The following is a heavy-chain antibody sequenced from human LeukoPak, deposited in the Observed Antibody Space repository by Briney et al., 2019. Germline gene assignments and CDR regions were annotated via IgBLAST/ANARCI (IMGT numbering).Heavy chain of an antibody. D-gene: IGHD6-19*01. J-gene: IGHJ5*02. Sequence: GASVKVSCKASGYTFTSYDINWVRQATGQGLEWMGWMNPNSGNTGYAQKFQGRVAMTRNTSISTAYMELSSLRSEDTAVYYCARGRRGRAVAGTRGNWFDPWGQGTLSPSPQ. V-gene: IGHV1-8*01. CDR2: MNPNSGNT. CDR1: GYTFTSYD. CDR3: ARGRRGRAVAGTRGNWFDP.